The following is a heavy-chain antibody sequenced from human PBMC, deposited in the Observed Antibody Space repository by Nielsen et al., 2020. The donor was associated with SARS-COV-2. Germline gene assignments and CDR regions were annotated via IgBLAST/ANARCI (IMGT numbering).Heavy chain of an antibody. CDR3: AREMSGVAGPDY. CDR1: GFTFSSYG. Sequence: GESLKISCAASGFTFSSYGMHWVRQAPGKGLEWVAVIWYDGSNKYYADSVKGRFTISRDNSKNTLYLQMNSLRAEDTAVYYCAREMSGVAGPDYWGQGTLVTVSS. D-gene: IGHD6-19*01. V-gene: IGHV3-33*01. J-gene: IGHJ4*02. CDR2: IWYDGSNK.